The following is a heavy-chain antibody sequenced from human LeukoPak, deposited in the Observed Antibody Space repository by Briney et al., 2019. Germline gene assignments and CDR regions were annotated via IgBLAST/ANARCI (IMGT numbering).Heavy chain of an antibody. J-gene: IGHJ4*02. Sequence: SETLSLTCTVSGGSITNYYWGWIRQPPGKGLEWMGYIYYSGNTKYNPSLKSRVTISADTSKNLFSLKLSSVTAADTAVYYCARDIQLWLVWGQGTLVTVSS. D-gene: IGHD5-18*01. CDR2: IYYSGNT. CDR1: GGSITNYY. CDR3: ARDIQLWLV. V-gene: IGHV4-59*12.